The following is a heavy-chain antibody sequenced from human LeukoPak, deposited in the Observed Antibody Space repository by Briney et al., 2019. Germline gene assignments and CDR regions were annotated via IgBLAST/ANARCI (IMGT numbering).Heavy chain of an antibody. J-gene: IGHJ4*02. V-gene: IGHV4-34*01. CDR1: GGSFSGYY. D-gene: IGHD3-10*01. CDR2: INHSGST. Sequence: SETLSLTCAVYGGSFSGYYWSWIRQPPGKGLEWIGEINHSGSTNYNPSLKSRVTISVDTSKNQFSLKLSSVTAADTAVYYCARDWYGSIDYWGQGTLVTVSS. CDR3: ARDWYGSIDY.